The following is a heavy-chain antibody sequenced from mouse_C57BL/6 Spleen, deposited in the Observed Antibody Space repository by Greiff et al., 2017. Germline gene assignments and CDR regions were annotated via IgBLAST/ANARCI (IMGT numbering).Heavy chain of an antibody. CDR2: INPNNGGT. V-gene: IGHV1-26*01. Sequence: EVQLQQSGPELVKPGASVKISCKASGYTFTDYYMNWVKQSHGKSLEWIGDINPNNGGTSYNQKFKGKATLTVDKSSITAYMELRSLTSEDSAVYYCARSHYDYGYFDYWGQGTTLTVSS. J-gene: IGHJ2*01. CDR3: ARSHYDYGYFDY. D-gene: IGHD2-4*01. CDR1: GYTFTDYY.